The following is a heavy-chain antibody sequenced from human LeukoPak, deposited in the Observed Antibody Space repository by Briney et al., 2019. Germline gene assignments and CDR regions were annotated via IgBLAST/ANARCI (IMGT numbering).Heavy chain of an antibody. J-gene: IGHJ4*02. CDR3: ARDLPPNVLRYFAGADY. CDR2: INPNSGGT. Sequence: ASVKVSCKASGYTFTGYYMHWVRQAPGQGLEWMGWINPNSGGTNYAQKFQGRVTMTRDTSISTAYMELSSLRSEDTAVYHCARDLPPNVLRYFAGADYWGQGTLVTVSS. CDR1: GYTFTGYY. D-gene: IGHD3-9*01. V-gene: IGHV1-2*02.